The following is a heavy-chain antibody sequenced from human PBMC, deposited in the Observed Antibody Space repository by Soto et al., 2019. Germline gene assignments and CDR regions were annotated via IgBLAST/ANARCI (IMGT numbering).Heavy chain of an antibody. CDR2: ISYDGSNK. D-gene: IGHD5-18*01. V-gene: IGHV3-30*18. CDR3: AKDLGYSYGYDY. Sequence: GGSLSLSCAASGFTFSSYGMHWVRQAPGKGLEWVAVISYDGSNKYYADSVKGRFTISRDNSKNTLYLQMNSLRAEDTAVYYCAKDLGYSYGYDYWGQRTLVTVSS. CDR1: GFTFSSYG. J-gene: IGHJ4*02.